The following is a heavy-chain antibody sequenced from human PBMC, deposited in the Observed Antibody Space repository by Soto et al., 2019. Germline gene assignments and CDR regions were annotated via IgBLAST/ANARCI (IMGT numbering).Heavy chain of an antibody. J-gene: IGHJ6*02. Sequence: ASVKVSCKASGGTFSSYAISWVRQAPGQGLEWMGGIIPIFGTANYAQKFQGRVTITADESTSTAYMELSSLRSEDTAVYYCARDQTVVTPWDYYYGMDVWGQGTTVTVSS. D-gene: IGHD2-21*02. CDR3: ARDQTVVTPWDYYYGMDV. CDR1: GGTFSSYA. V-gene: IGHV1-69*13. CDR2: IIPIFGTA.